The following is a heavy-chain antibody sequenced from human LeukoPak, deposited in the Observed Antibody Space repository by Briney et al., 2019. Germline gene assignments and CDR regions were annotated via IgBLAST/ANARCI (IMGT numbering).Heavy chain of an antibody. D-gene: IGHD3-9*01. CDR2: IYYSGST. V-gene: IGHV4-59*08. Sequence: SETLSLTCTVSGGSISSYYWSRIRQPPGKGLEWIGYIYYSGSTNYNPSLKSRVTISVDTSKNQFSLKLSSVTAADTAVYYCARTQSGRYFDWLFYFDYWGQGTLVTVSS. J-gene: IGHJ4*02. CDR1: GGSISSYY. CDR3: ARTQSGRYFDWLFYFDY.